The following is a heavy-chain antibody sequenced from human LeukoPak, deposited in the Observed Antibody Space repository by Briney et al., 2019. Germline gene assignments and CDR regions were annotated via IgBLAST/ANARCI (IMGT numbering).Heavy chain of an antibody. J-gene: IGHJ4*02. CDR1: GLCFSSYG. CDR3: GGMRGPQ. V-gene: IGHV3-23*01. CDR2: ISASGGGT. Sequence: GGCLRLSCALSGLCFSSYGSSSVRQTPGKWLEWYLSISASGGGTNYADSVKGRFHISRDNARNTLYLQMDSLRVEDTGIYYCGGMRGPQWGQGTLVTVSS. D-gene: IGHD3-10*01.